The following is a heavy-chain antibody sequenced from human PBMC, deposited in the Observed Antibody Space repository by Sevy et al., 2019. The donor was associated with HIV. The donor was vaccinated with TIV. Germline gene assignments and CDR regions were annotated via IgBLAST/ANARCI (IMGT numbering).Heavy chain of an antibody. D-gene: IGHD2-8*01. CDR1: GGSISSGGYH. CDR3: ARGYCTNGVCSSRYFDY. J-gene: IGHJ4*02. V-gene: IGHV4-31*03. Sequence: SETLSLTCTVSGGSISSGGYHWSWIRQHPGKGLEWIGYICYSGSTYYNPSLKSRVTISVDTSKNQFSLKLSSVTAADTAVYYCARGYCTNGVCSSRYFDYWGQGTLVTVSS. CDR2: ICYSGST.